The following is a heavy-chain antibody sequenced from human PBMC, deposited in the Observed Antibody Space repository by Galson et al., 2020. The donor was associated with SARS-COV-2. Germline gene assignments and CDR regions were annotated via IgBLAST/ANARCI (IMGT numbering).Heavy chain of an antibody. CDR3: AKQGGPFDL. V-gene: IGHV3-30*18. CDR1: GFTFNNFG. Sequence: GESLKISCAASGFTFNNFGLHWVRQAPGKGLEWVALISYVGIKEYYADSVKGRFTISKDNSKNTLYLQMNSLRPEDTAVYFCAKQGGPFDL. CDR2: ISYVGIKE. D-gene: IGHD1-26*01. J-gene: IGHJ2*01.